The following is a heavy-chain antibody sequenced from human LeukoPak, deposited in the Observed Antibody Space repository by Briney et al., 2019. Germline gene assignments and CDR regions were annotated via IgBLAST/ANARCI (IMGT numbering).Heavy chain of an antibody. CDR3: AREPDYYGSGSYGDNY. CDR2: IYSGGSK. Sequence: GGSLRLSCAASGFTVSSNYMSWVPQAPGKGLEWASVIYSGGSKYYADSVKGRFTISRDNSKNTLYLQMNNLRAEDTAVFYCAREPDYYGSGSYGDNYWGQGTLVTVSS. J-gene: IGHJ4*02. V-gene: IGHV3-66*01. CDR1: GFTVSSNY. D-gene: IGHD3-10*01.